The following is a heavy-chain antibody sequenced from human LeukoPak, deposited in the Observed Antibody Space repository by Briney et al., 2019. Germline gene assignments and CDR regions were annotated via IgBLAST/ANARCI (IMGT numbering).Heavy chain of an antibody. CDR2: ISAYNGNT. D-gene: IGHD3-3*01. J-gene: IGHJ4*02. CDR1: GYTFTTYG. CDR3: AREIYDFWSGSGDY. V-gene: IGHV1-18*01. Sequence: ASVKVSCKAFGYTFTTYGIGWVRQAPGQGLEWMGWISAYNGNTNYAQKLQGRVTMTRDTSTSTAYMELRSLRSDDTAVYYCAREIYDFWSGSGDYWGQGTLVTVSS.